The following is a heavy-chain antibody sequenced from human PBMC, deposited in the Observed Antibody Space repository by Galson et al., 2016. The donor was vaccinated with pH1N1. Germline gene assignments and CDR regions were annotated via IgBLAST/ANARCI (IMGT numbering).Heavy chain of an antibody. CDR3: ARTKRRGGWAFDI. V-gene: IGHV2-70*17. Sequence: PALVKPTQTLTLTCTFSGFSLSGSGMSVSWTRQPPGKALEWLARIDWDDDKFYSTSLQTRLTIPKDTSKNQVVLTMTNMDPVDTATYYCARTKRRGGWAFDIWGQGTIITVSS. D-gene: IGHD6-19*01. CDR2: IDWDDDK. CDR1: GFSLSGSGMS. J-gene: IGHJ3*02.